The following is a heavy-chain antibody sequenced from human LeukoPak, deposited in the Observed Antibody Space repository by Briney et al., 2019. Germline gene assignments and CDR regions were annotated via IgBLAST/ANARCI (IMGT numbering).Heavy chain of an antibody. CDR2: IIPIFGTA. CDR1: GGTFSSYA. V-gene: IGHV1-69*13. D-gene: IGHD2-2*01. J-gene: IGHJ6*02. CDR3: ARYCSSTSCYLPYYCYYGMDV. Sequence: SVKVSCKASGGTFSSYAISWVRQAPGQGLEWMGGIIPIFGTANYAQKFQGRVTITADESTSTAYMELSSLRSEDTAVYYCARYCSSTSCYLPYYCYYGMDVWGQGTTVTVSS.